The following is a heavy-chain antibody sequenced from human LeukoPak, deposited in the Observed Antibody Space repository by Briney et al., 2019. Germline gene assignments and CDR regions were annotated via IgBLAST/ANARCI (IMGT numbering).Heavy chain of an antibody. CDR3: AREPTTGYFDY. D-gene: IGHD4-11*01. CDR2: INPSGGST. J-gene: IGHJ4*02. Sequence: GASVKVSCKASGYTFTSSYIHWVRQAPGQGLEWMGIINPSGGSTSYAQKFQGRVTMTRDTSISTAYMELSRLRSDDTAVYYCAREPTTGYFDYWGQGTLVTVSS. V-gene: IGHV1-46*01. CDR1: GYTFTSSY.